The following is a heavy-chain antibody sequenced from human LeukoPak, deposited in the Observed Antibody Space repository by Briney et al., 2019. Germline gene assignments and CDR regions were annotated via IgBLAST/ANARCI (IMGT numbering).Heavy chain of an antibody. V-gene: IGHV4-39*02. D-gene: IGHD5-12*01. CDR3: ARGSVAPQPPFDY. J-gene: IGHJ4*02. CDR2: VYYSGSI. CDR1: GGSITSYYYY. Sequence: PSETLSLTCTVSGGSITSYYYYWGWIRQPPGKGLEWIGSVYYSGSIYYNPSLKSRVIISLDTSKNQVSLNLSSVTAADTAVYYCARGSVAPQPPFDYWGQGILVTVSS.